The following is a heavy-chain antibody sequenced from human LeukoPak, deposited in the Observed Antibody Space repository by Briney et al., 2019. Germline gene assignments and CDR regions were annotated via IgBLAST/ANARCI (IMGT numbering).Heavy chain of an antibody. V-gene: IGHV3-53*01. CDR1: GFAFRDYA. CDR2: FYSSGTT. Sequence: GGSLRLSCAASGFAFRDYAMNWVRQAPGKGLEWVSVFYSSGTTNYADSVKGRFIISRDNSKNTLYLQMNSLRAEDTAVYYCASRGEYSSSWYGMDVWGQGTTVTVSS. D-gene: IGHD6-13*01. J-gene: IGHJ6*02. CDR3: ASRGEYSSSWYGMDV.